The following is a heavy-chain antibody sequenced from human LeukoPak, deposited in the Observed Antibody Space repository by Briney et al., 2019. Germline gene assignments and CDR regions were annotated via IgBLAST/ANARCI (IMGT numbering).Heavy chain of an antibody. CDR1: GASLSTGEFY. J-gene: IGHJ5*02. Sequence: PSQTLSLTCTVSGASLSTGEFYWTWIRQHPVKGLEWIGYIYYGGSTYYNPSLQNRVIISIDTSKNQFSLSLRSVTAADTAVYYCARGLMVRGVTPWGQGTLVTVSS. CDR3: ARGLMVRGVTP. CDR2: IYYGGST. V-gene: IGHV4-31*03. D-gene: IGHD3-10*01.